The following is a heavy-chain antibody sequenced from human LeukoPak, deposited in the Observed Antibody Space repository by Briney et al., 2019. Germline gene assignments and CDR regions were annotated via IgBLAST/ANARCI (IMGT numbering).Heavy chain of an antibody. CDR2: ISGSGGST. Sequence: HPGGSLRLSCAASGFTFSSYAMSWVRQAPGKGLEWVSAISGSGGSTYYADSVKGRFTISRDNSKNTLYLQMNSLRAEDTAVYYCARCTFLTGAFDYWGQGTLVTVSS. D-gene: IGHD3-9*01. CDR1: GFTFSSYA. V-gene: IGHV3-23*01. J-gene: IGHJ4*02. CDR3: ARCTFLTGAFDY.